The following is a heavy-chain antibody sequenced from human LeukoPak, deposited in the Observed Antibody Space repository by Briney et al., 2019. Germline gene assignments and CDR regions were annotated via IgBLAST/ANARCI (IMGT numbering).Heavy chain of an antibody. D-gene: IGHD3-22*01. J-gene: IGHJ4*02. V-gene: IGHV1-2*02. CDR2: INPNSGGT. CDR1: GYTFTGYY. CDR3: ARSPHTMIVGLQVY. Sequence: ASVKVSCKASGYTFTGYYMHWMRQAPAQGLEWMGWINPNSGGTNYAQKFQGRVTMTRDTSISTAYMELSRLRSDDPAVYYWARSPHTMIVGLQVYWGQGTLVTVSS.